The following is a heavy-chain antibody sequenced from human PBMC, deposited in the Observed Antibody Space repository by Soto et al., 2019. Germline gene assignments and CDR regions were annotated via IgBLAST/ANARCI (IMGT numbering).Heavy chain of an antibody. D-gene: IGHD5-12*01. J-gene: IGHJ6*02. CDR1: GFIFKNYA. V-gene: IGHV3-30*04. CDR3: ARRSGFDWNYYYYGMDV. Sequence: GGSLRLSCAVSGFIFKNYALNWVRQAPGKGLEWVASITRDGYNKYYADSVKGRFTFSRDNSKNTLYLHMNSLRAEDTAVYYCARRSGFDWNYYYYGMDVWGQGTTVTVSS. CDR2: ITRDGYNK.